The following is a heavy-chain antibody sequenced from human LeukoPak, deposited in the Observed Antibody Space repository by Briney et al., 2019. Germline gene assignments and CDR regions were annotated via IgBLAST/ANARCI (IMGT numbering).Heavy chain of an antibody. V-gene: IGHV3-23*01. CDR3: AKRKDEGGPFDY. D-gene: IGHD3-16*01. Sequence: GGSLRLSCAASGFTFSSYWMTWVRQGPGKGLEWVSAISGSGGSTYYADSVKGRFTISRDNSKNTLYLQMNSLRAEDTAVYYCAKRKDEGGPFDYWGQGTLVTVSS. J-gene: IGHJ4*02. CDR2: ISGSGGST. CDR1: GFTFSSYW.